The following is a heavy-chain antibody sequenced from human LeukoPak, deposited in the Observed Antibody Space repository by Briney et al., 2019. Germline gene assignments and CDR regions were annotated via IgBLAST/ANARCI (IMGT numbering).Heavy chain of an antibody. CDR1: GFTFSSYA. J-gene: IGHJ4*02. CDR3: ARDEPPSIDPEWLLAY. CDR2: ISYDGSNK. Sequence: GSLRLPCAASGFTFSSYAMHWVRQAPGKGLEWVAVISYDGSNKYYADSVKGRFTISRDNSKNTLYLQMNSLRAEDTAVYYCARDEPPSIDPEWLLAYWGQGTLVTVSS. D-gene: IGHD3-3*01. V-gene: IGHV3-30-3*01.